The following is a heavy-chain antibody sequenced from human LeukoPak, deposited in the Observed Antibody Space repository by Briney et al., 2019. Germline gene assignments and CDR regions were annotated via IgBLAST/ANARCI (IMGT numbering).Heavy chain of an antibody. CDR1: GFTFSSYG. CDR2: IRYDGSNK. D-gene: IGHD3-10*01. V-gene: IGHV3-30*02. CDR3: ASTGAYYYYYGMDV. Sequence: GGSLRLSCAASGFTFSSYGMHWVRQAPGKGLEWVAFIRYDGSNKYYADSVKGRFTISRDNSKNTPYLQMNSLRAEDTAVYYCASTGAYYYYYGMDVWGQGTTVTVSS. J-gene: IGHJ6*02.